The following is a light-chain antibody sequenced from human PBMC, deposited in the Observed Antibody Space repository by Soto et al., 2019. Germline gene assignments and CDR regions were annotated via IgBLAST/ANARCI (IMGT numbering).Light chain of an antibody. CDR3: IQNIDLPPT. J-gene: IGKJ2*01. CDR2: EVS. V-gene: IGKV2D-29*01. Sequence: DIVMTQIPLSLSVTPGRAASISCKSSQTARHSDGRTYLYWYRQKPGQPPHLLIYEVSNRFSGVPERFSGSGSGTHFTLNISRVEADDVGVYYCIQNIDLPPTFGQGTKLEIK. CDR1: QTARHSDGRTY.